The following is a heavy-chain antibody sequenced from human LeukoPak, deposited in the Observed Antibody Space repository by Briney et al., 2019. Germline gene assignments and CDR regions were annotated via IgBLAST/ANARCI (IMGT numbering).Heavy chain of an antibody. V-gene: IGHV1-46*01. J-gene: IGHJ6*02. D-gene: IGHD3-22*01. CDR1: GYTFTNYY. CDR2: VNPSGGST. Sequence: GASVKVSCKASGYTFTNYYMHWVRQAPGQGLEWVGIVNPSGGSTSYAQKFQGRVTMTRDTSTSTVYMELSSLRSEDTAVYYCAREGLDSSGYYYGMDVWGQGTTVTVSS. CDR3: AREGLDSSGYYYGMDV.